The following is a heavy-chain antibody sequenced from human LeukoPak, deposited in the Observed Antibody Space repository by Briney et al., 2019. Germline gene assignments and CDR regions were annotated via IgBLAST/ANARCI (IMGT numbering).Heavy chain of an antibody. J-gene: IGHJ4*02. V-gene: IGHV4-34*01. CDR3: TRAVAGHPD. CDR2: INHSGYT. D-gene: IGHD6-19*01. CDR1: GVAFSNYY. Sequence: PSETLSLTCAVSGVAFSNYYWSWFRQSPTKGLEWIGEINHSGYTNYNPSRKSRVTISIDTPKNQFSLMVTSVTAADTGVYYCTRAVAGHPDWGQGTLVTVGS.